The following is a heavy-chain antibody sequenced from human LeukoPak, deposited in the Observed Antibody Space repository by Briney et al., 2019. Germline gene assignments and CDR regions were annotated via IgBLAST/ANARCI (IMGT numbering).Heavy chain of an antibody. CDR2: INPSGGST. J-gene: IGHJ6*02. CDR3: ARAGLPIQYYYYYGMDV. CDR1: GYTFTSYY. Sequence: ASVKVSCKASGYTFTSYYMHWVRQAPGQGLEWMGIINPSGGSTSYAQKFQGRVTITADKSTSTAYMELSSLRSEDTAVYYCARAGLPIQYYYYYGMDVWGQGTTVTVSS. V-gene: IGHV1-46*01. D-gene: IGHD5-12*01.